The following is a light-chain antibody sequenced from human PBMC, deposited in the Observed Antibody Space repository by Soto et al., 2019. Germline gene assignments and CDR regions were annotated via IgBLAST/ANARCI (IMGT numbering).Light chain of an antibody. CDR3: GTWDTSLSAVV. CDR2: DTY. J-gene: IGLJ2*01. Sequence: QSVLTQPPSVSAAPGQKVTISCSGSSSNIGNNYVSWYQHHPGTAPKLLIYDTYKRPSGIPDRFSGSKSGTSATLAITGLQTGDEADYYCGTWDTSLSAVVFGGGTKVTVL. CDR1: SSNIGNNY. V-gene: IGLV1-51*01.